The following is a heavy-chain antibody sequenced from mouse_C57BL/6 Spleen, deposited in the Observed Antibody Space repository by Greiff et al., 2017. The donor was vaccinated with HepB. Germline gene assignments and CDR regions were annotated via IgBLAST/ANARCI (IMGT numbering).Heavy chain of an antibody. J-gene: IGHJ1*03. V-gene: IGHV2-2*01. CDR2: IWSGGST. CDR1: GFSLTSYG. D-gene: IGHD1-1*01. Sequence: QVQLQQSGPGLVQPSQSLSITCTVSGFSLTSYGVHWVRQSPGKGLEWLGVIWSGGSTDYNAAFISRLSISKDNSKSQVFFKMNSLQADDTAIYYCARSHYYGSSKGYFDVWGTGTTVTVSS. CDR3: ARSHYYGSSKGYFDV.